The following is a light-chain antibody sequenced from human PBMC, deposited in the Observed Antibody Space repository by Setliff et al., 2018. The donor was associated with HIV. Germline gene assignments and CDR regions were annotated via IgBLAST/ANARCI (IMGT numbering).Light chain of an antibody. CDR3: QSYDSSLSAWV. V-gene: IGLV1-40*01. Sequence: QSVLAQPPSVSGAPGQRVTVSCTGDSSNIGAPYDVHWYQHLPGTAPKLLIYGNNNRPSGVPDRFSGSKSGTSASLAISGLQAEDEADYYSQSYDSSLSAWVFGGGTKVTVL. J-gene: IGLJ3*02. CDR2: GNN. CDR1: SSNIGAPYD.